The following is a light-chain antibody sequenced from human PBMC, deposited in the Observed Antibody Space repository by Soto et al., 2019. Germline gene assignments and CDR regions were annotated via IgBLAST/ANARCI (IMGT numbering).Light chain of an antibody. CDR3: SSYTSSSARV. CDR2: EDS. V-gene: IGLV2-14*01. Sequence: QSALTQPPSVSGAPGQTITISCTGTSSDVGGYNYVSWYQQHPGTAPKLMIYEDSNRPSGVSHRFSGSKSGTTASLTIAGLQADDAADYCCSSYTSSSARVFGGGTKLTVL. CDR1: SSDVGGYNY. J-gene: IGLJ3*02.